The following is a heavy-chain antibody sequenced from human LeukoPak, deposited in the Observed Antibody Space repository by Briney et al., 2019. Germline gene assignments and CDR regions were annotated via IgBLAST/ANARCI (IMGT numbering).Heavy chain of an antibody. CDR2: IYHSGRT. J-gene: IGHJ1*01. Sequence: SETLSLTCAVSGGSISSNNWWSWVRQPPGKGLEWIGEIYHSGRTSYNPSLKSRDTISVDKSKNQFSLNLSSVTAADTAVYYCARDLSVVGAPGWGQGTLVTVSS. V-gene: IGHV4-4*02. CDR3: ARDLSVVGAPG. CDR1: GGSISSNNW. D-gene: IGHD2-15*01.